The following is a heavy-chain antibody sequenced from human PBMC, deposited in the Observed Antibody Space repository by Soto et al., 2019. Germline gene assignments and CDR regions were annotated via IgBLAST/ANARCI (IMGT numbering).Heavy chain of an antibody. Sequence: GSLRLSCVASGFTFDTYGIHWVRQAPGKGLQWVALISYEGSNTYYADSVRGRFTISRDNSKNTLYLQMNTLRPEDTGLYYCARVTPGNNLYYFPGLDFWGQGTSVTVSS. CDR2: ISYEGSNT. J-gene: IGHJ6*02. D-gene: IGHD3-22*01. CDR1: GFTFDTYG. CDR3: ARVTPGNNLYYFPGLDF. V-gene: IGHV3-30-3*01.